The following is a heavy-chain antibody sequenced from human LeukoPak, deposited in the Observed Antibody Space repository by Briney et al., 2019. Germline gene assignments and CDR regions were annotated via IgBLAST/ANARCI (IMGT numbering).Heavy chain of an antibody. CDR2: ITTSGTT. CDR3: ARDHGSGWYDY. V-gene: IGHV4-4*07. CDR1: GGSISSYY. D-gene: IGHD6-19*01. Sequence: SETLSLTCTVSGGSISSYYWNWIRQPAGKGLEWVGRITTSGTTNYNPSLKSRVTMSVDTSKNQFSLKLSSVTAADTAVYYCARDHGSGWYDYWGQGTLVTVSS. J-gene: IGHJ4*02.